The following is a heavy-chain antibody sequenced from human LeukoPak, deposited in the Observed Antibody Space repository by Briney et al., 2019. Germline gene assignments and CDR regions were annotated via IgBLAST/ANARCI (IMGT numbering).Heavy chain of an antibody. CDR3: AIEYGRSWYFDH. Sequence: ASVKVSCKASGYTFSIYNINWVRQAPGQGPEWMGWISAYNGNTNYAQMLQGRVTMTTDTSTSTAYMELTSLRSDDTAVYYCAIEYGRSWYFDHWGQGTLVTVSS. J-gene: IGHJ4*02. D-gene: IGHD6-13*01. CDR1: GYTFSIYN. V-gene: IGHV1-18*01. CDR2: ISAYNGNT.